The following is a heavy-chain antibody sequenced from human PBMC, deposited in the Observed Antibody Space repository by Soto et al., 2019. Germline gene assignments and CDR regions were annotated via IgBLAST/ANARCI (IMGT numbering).Heavy chain of an antibody. CDR1: VGSVNSDYYY. CDR3: AREFSNSPEAFDY. D-gene: IGHD1-1*01. V-gene: IGHV4-61*01. J-gene: IGHJ4*02. Sequence: PSEALSLTCTVSVGSVNSDYYYWSWIRQPPGKGLEWIGYIYHTGRTNYNPSLESRVTISLDTSRNQFSLKLSSVTAADTAVFYCAREFSNSPEAFDYWGQGALVTVSS. CDR2: IYHTGRT.